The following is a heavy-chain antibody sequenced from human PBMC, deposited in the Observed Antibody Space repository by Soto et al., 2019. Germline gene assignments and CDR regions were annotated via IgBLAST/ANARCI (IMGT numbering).Heavy chain of an antibody. D-gene: IGHD1-26*01. J-gene: IGHJ5*02. V-gene: IGHV3-33*01. CDR1: GFTFSSYG. CDR3: ARDRGGSYYWFDP. CDR2: IWYDGSNK. Sequence: QVQLVESGGGVVQPGRSLRLSCAASGFTFSSYGMHWVRQAPGKGLEWVAVIWYDGSNKYYADSVKGRFTISRDNSKNTLYLQMNSLRAEVTAVYYCARDRGGSYYWFDPWGQGTLVTVSS.